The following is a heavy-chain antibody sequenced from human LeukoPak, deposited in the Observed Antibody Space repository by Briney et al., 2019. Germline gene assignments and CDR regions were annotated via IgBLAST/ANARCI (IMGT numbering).Heavy chain of an antibody. CDR2: MNPNSGNT. CDR1: GYTFTSYD. V-gene: IGHV1-8*01. Sequence: GASVKVSCKASGYTFTSYDINWVRQATGQGLEWMGWMNPNSGNTGYAQKFQGRVTMTRNTSISTAYMELGSLRSEDTAVYYCARGPFVGITGTTWAEYWGQGTLVTVSS. D-gene: IGHD1-20*01. CDR3: ARGPFVGITGTTWAEY. J-gene: IGHJ4*02.